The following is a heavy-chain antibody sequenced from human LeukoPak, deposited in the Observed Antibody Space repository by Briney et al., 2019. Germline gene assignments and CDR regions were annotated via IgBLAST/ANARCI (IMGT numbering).Heavy chain of an antibody. CDR2: ISSSSSTI. D-gene: IGHD1-26*01. Sequence: GGSLRLSCAASGFTFSSYSMNWVRQAPGKGLEWVSYISSSSSTIYYADSVKGRFTISRDNAKNSLYLQMNSLRAEDTAVYYCAREVVGATGDYWGQGTLVTVSS. J-gene: IGHJ4*02. V-gene: IGHV3-48*01. CDR3: AREVVGATGDY. CDR1: GFTFSSYS.